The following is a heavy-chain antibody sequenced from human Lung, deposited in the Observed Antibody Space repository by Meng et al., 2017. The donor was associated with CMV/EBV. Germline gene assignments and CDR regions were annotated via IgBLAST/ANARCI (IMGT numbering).Heavy chain of an antibody. D-gene: IGHD2-21*02. V-gene: IGHV4-4*02. Sequence: QGVAPVLVKPAGALSLTCDVADASRRSRNGWSWVRKPPGKGLEWIGEIYDSGSTNYKPSLKSRVTISVDESKNQFSLRLSSVTAEDTAVYYCARVGAYCGGDCYHPRWGQGTLVTVSS. CDR3: ARVGAYCGGDCYHPR. CDR1: DASRRSRNG. J-gene: IGHJ4*02. CDR2: IYDSGST.